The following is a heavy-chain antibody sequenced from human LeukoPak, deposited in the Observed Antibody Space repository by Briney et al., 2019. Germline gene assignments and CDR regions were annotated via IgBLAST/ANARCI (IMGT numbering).Heavy chain of an antibody. D-gene: IGHD1-1*01. CDR2: INDNGGAT. V-gene: IGHV3-23*01. CDR1: GFTFSAYA. CDR3: AKHVRTGTSVSWFDP. Sequence: GGSLRLSCAGSGFTFSAYAMSWVRQAPGKGLEGFSTINDNGGATFYAESVKGRFTISRDNSKNTLSLQMNSLRAEDTAVYYCAKHVRTGTSVSWFDPWGQGTLVTVSP. J-gene: IGHJ5*02.